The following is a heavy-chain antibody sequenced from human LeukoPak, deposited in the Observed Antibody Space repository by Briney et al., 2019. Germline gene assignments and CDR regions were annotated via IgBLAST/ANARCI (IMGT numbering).Heavy chain of an antibody. CDR1: GFTFSSYS. CDR2: ISSSSSYI. CDR3: ARDKSADYGDSYFDS. J-gene: IGHJ4*02. V-gene: IGHV3-21*01. Sequence: GGSLRLSCAASGFTFSSYSMNWVRQAPGKGLEWVSSISSSSSYIYYADSVKGRFTISRDNAKNSLYLQMNSLRAEDTAVYYCARDKSADYGDSYFDSWGQGILVTVSS. D-gene: IGHD4-17*01.